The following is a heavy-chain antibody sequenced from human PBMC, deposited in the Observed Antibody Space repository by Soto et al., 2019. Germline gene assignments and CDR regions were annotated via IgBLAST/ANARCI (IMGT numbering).Heavy chain of an antibody. CDR1: GYTFTSYD. CDR3: AREHSSSWRFDY. Sequence: QVQLVQSGAEVKKPGASVKVSCKASGYTFTSYDINWVRQATGQGLEWMGWMNPNSGNTGYAQKFQGRFTMTSNTSISTAYMELSSLRSEDTAVYYCAREHSSSWRFDYWGQGTLVTVSS. D-gene: IGHD6-13*01. CDR2: MNPNSGNT. J-gene: IGHJ4*02. V-gene: IGHV1-8*01.